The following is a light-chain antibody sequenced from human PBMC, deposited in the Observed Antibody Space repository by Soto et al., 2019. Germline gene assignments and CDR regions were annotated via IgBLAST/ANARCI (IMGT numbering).Light chain of an antibody. CDR2: DVS. CDR3: NSYTTSNTRQIV. CDR1: SSDVGGYNY. Sequence: QSALTQPASVSGSPGQSITISCTGTSSDVGGYNYVPWYQQHPGKAPKFMIYDVSNRPSGVSTRFSGSKSGNTASLTISGLQAEDEADYYCNSYTTSNTRQIVFGAGTKVTVL. J-gene: IGLJ1*01. V-gene: IGLV2-14*01.